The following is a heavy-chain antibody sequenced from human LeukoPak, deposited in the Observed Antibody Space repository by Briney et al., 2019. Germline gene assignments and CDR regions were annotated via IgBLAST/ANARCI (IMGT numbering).Heavy chain of an antibody. D-gene: IGHD2-2*03. CDR3: ARAGYCSSTSCRTYGY. CDR1: GGSFSGYF. Sequence: PSETLSLTCAVYGGSFSGYFWSWIRQPPGKGLEWIGEINHSGSNNYNPSLKSRVTISVDTSKNQFSLKLSSVTAADTAVYYCARAGYCSSTSCRTYGYWGQGTLVTVSS. CDR2: INHSGSN. V-gene: IGHV4-34*01. J-gene: IGHJ4*02.